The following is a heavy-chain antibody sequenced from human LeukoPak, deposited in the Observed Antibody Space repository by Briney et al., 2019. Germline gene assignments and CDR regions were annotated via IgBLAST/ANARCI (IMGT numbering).Heavy chain of an antibody. V-gene: IGHV1-8*01. J-gene: IGHJ6*03. CDR2: MNPNSGNT. CDR3: ARRGYDFWSGYFSQRAYYYYMDV. Sequence: ASVKVSCKASGYTFTSYDINWVRQATGQGLEWMGWMNPNSGNTGYAQKFQGRVTMTRSTSISTAYMELSSLRSEDTAVYYCARRGYDFWSGYFSQRAYYYYMDVWGKGTTVTVSS. CDR1: GYTFTSYD. D-gene: IGHD3-3*01.